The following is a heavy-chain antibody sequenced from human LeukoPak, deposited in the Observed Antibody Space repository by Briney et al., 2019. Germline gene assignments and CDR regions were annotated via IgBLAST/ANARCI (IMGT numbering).Heavy chain of an antibody. CDR2: IIPIFGTA. CDR3: ARGTVGALYYFDY. J-gene: IGHJ4*02. Sequence: SVKVSCTASGGTFSSYAISWVRQAPGQGLEWMGGIIPIFGTANYAQKFQGRVTITTDESTSTAYMELSSLRSEDTAVYYCARGTVGALYYFDYWGQGTLVTVSS. CDR1: GGTFSSYA. V-gene: IGHV1-69*05. D-gene: IGHD1-26*01.